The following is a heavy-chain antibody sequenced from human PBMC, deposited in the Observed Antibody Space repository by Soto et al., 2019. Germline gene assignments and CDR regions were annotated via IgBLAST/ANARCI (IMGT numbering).Heavy chain of an antibody. J-gene: IGHJ1*01. D-gene: IGHD6-13*01. CDR1: GGSISGYY. CDR3: AGSYGSRNAEYFQH. V-gene: IGHV4-59*01. CDR2: IYYST. Sequence: SETLSLTCTVSGGSISGYYWSWIRQPPGKGLEWIGYIYYSTNYNPSLKSRVTISVDTSKNQLSLKLTSVTAADTAVYYCAGSYGSRNAEYFQHWGQGTLVTVPQ.